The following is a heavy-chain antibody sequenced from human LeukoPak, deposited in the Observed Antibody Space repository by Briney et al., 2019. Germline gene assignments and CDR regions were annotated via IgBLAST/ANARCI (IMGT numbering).Heavy chain of an antibody. Sequence: GGSLRLSCAASGFTFSNYGMHWVRQAPGKGLEWVAFIRYDGSNKYYADSVKGRFTISRDNSKNTLYLQMNSLRAEDTAVYYCAKVVRGAPYYFDYWGQGTLVTVSS. J-gene: IGHJ4*02. CDR2: IRYDGSNK. CDR3: AKVVRGAPYYFDY. D-gene: IGHD3-10*01. CDR1: GFTFSNYG. V-gene: IGHV3-30*02.